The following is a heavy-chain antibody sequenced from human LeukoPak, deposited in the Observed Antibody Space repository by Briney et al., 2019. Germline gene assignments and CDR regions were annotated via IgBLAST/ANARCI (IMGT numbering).Heavy chain of an antibody. CDR2: IIPICGTA. CDR1: GGTFGSYA. Sequence: ASVKVSCKASGGTFGSYAISWVRQAPGQGLEWMGGIIPICGTANYAQKFQGRVTITADESTSTAYMELSSLRSEDTAVYYCARVPQRSSDHYYGMDVWGQGTTVTVSS. CDR3: ARVPQRSSDHYYGMDV. J-gene: IGHJ6*02. D-gene: IGHD6-25*01. V-gene: IGHV1-69*13.